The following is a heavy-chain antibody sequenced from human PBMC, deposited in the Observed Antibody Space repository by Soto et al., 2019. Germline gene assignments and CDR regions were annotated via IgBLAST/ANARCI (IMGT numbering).Heavy chain of an antibody. CDR1: GGSISSGGYY. D-gene: IGHD6-6*01. V-gene: IGHV4-31*03. CDR2: IYYSGST. CDR3: ARVTPWKSIQYYYYGMDV. Sequence: SETLSLTCTVSGGSISSGGYYWSWIRQHPGKGLEWIGYIYYSGSTYYNPSLKSRVTISVDTSKNQFSLKLSSVTAADTAVYYCARVTPWKSIQYYYYGMDVWGQGTTVTVSS. J-gene: IGHJ6*02.